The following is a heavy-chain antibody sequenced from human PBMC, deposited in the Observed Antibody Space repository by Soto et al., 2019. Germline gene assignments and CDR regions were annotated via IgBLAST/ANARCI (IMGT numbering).Heavy chain of an antibody. J-gene: IGHJ2*01. D-gene: IGHD5-18*01. V-gene: IGHV3-53*02. CDR2: LYADGST. CDR3: ARTAEGDTPRTHCYFDL. Sequence: EVQLVETGGALIQPGGSLRLSCAASGFPVNATYLSWVRQAPGKGLEWLSVLYADGSTYYIDSVKGRFRISRDSSKNTLYLQMDSLRADDTALYFCARTAEGDTPRTHCYFDLWGRGTLVTVSS. CDR1: GFPVNATY.